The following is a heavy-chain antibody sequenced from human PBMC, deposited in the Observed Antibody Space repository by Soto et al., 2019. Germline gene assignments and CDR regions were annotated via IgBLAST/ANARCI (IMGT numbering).Heavy chain of an antibody. V-gene: IGHV1-24*01. D-gene: IGHD6-13*01. Sequence: ASVKVSCKVSGYTLTELSMHWVRQAPGKGLEWMGGFDPEDGETIYAQKFQGRVTMTEDTFTDTAYMELSSLRSEDTAVYYCATLVAAASHDAFDIWGQGTMVTVSS. CDR2: FDPEDGET. J-gene: IGHJ3*02. CDR3: ATLVAAASHDAFDI. CDR1: GYTLTELS.